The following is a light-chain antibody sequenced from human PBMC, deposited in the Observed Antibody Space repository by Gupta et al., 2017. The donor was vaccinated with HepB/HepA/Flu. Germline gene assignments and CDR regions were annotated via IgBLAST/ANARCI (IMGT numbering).Light chain of an antibody. J-gene: IGLJ2*01. CDR3: ETRDSNPQV. V-gene: IGLV4-60*03. Sequence: QPVLTQSSSASASLGSSVKLTCTLSSGHSSYIIAWHQQQPGKAPRYLMKLEGSGSYNKGSGVPDRFSGSSSGADRHLPLSKPPSEDEGDYYWETRDSNPQVFGGGTKLTVL. CDR1: SGHSSYI. CDR2: LEGSGSY.